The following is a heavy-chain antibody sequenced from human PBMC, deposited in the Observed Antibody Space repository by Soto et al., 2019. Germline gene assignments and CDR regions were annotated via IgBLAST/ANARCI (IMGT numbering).Heavy chain of an antibody. CDR2: ITPVFGTA. V-gene: IGHV1-69*01. CDR1: GGTFSSYA. D-gene: IGHD3-22*01. CDR3: ARGVHYDSSGYYYFY. J-gene: IGHJ4*02. Sequence: QVQLVQSGAEVKKPGSSVKVSCKASGGTFSSYAIDWVRQAPGQGLEWMGGITPVFGTANYAQKFQGRITITADESTSTDYMELRSLRSEDTAVYYCARGVHYDSSGYYYFYWGQGTLVTVSS.